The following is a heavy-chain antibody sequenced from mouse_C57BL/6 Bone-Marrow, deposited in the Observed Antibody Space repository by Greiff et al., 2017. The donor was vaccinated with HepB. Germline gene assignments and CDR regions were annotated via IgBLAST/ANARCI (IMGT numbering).Heavy chain of an antibody. CDR3: ARDNYGVL. Sequence: ESGPGLVKPSQSLSLTCSVTGYSITSGYYWNWIRQFPGNKLEWMGYISYDGSNNYNPSLKNRISITRDTSKNQFFLKLNSVTTEDTATYYCARDNYGVLWGQGTTLTVSS. V-gene: IGHV3-6*01. J-gene: IGHJ2*01. CDR1: GYSITSGYY. CDR2: ISYDGSN. D-gene: IGHD1-1*01.